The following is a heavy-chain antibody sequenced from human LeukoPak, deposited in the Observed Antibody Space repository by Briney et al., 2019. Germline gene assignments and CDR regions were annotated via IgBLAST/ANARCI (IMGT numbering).Heavy chain of an antibody. D-gene: IGHD6-19*01. CDR3: ARRAVTRALDY. CDR2: IYYSGST. J-gene: IGHJ4*02. Sequence: SETLSLTCTVSGGSISSYYWSWIRQPPGKGLEWIGYIYYSGSTNYNPSLKSRVTISVDTSKNQFSLKLNAVTAADTAVYYCARRAVTRALDYWGQGTLVTVSS. V-gene: IGHV4-59*01. CDR1: GGSISSYY.